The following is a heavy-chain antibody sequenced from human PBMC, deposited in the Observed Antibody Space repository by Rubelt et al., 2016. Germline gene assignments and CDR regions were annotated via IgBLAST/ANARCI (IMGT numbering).Heavy chain of an antibody. D-gene: IGHD2-2*01. CDR1: GFTFSSYA. CDR3: ARGTLGYLDL. Sequence: VQLVESGGGVVRPGGSLRLSCAASGFTFSSYAVHWVRQAPGKGLEWLAVISSDGNDKYYEDSVKGRFTISRDNSKNTLYLQMNSLRAEDTAVYYWARGTLGYLDLWGRGTLVTVSS. V-gene: IGHV3-30*04. CDR2: ISSDGNDK. J-gene: IGHJ2*01.